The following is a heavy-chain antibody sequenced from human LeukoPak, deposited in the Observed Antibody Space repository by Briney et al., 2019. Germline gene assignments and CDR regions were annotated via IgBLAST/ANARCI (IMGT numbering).Heavy chain of an antibody. CDR1: GGSFSGYY. CDR3: ARARIRYYDSRSDHAFDI. D-gene: IGHD3-22*01. V-gene: IGHV4-34*01. Sequence: SETLSLTCAVYGGSFSGYYWSWIRQPPGKGLGWIGEINHSGSTNYNPSLKSRVTISVDTSKNQFSLKLSSVTAADTAVYYCARARIRYYDSRSDHAFDIWGQGTMVTVSS. J-gene: IGHJ3*02. CDR2: INHSGST.